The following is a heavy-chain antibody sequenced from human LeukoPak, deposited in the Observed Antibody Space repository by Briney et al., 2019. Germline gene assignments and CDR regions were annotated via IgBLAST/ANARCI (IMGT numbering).Heavy chain of an antibody. CDR1: GFTFSNAW. CDR3: VRSPRSADF. J-gene: IGHJ4*02. CDR2: IKSKTDGGTT. V-gene: IGHV3-15*05. Sequence: PGGSLRLSCAASGFTFSNAWMSWVRQAPGKGLEWVGRIKSKTDGGTTDYAAPVKGRFTISRDDSKNTLYLQMDSLRAEDTALYYCVRSPRSADFWGQGPLVTVSS.